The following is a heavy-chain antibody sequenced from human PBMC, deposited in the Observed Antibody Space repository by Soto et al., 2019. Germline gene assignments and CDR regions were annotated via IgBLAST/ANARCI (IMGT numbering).Heavy chain of an antibody. CDR2: IYYSGST. J-gene: IGHJ4*02. D-gene: IGHD2-15*01. V-gene: IGHV4-30-4*01. CDR1: GGSISSGDYY. CDR3: AGYCSGGSCYPDY. Sequence: QVQLQESGPGLVKPSQTLSLTCTVSGGSISSGDYYWSWIRQPPGKGLDGIGYIYYSGSTYYNPSLKSRVTISVDTSKNQFSLKLSSVTAADTAVYYCAGYCSGGSCYPDYWGQGTLVTVSS.